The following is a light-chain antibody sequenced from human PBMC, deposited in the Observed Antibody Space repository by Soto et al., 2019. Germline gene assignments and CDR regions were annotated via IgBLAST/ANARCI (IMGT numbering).Light chain of an antibody. CDR3: CSYAGITTYYV. CDR1: SSDVGSYNL. Sequence: QSALTQPASVSGSPGQSITISCTGTSSDVGSYNLVSWYQQHPGEAPKLMIYAGTKRPSGVSNRFSGSKSGNTASLTISGLQAEDEADYYCCSYAGITTYYVFGTGTKLTVL. V-gene: IGLV2-23*01. J-gene: IGLJ1*01. CDR2: AGT.